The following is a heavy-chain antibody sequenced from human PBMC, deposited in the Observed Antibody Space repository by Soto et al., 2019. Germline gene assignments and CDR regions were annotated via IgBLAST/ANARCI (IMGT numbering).Heavy chain of an antibody. J-gene: IGHJ4*02. CDR3: ASVDGYYDPDFDC. Sequence: QVPLVQSGPRVKNPGAPAKVPSKSSGYTFTTYGTSGVRQAPGHGLEWMGRFSAYNGNTNYAQKLQGRVTTTTDTATSTAYMELRSLSSDDTAVYYCASVDGYYDPDFDCWGQGAMVTVAS. CDR2: FSAYNGNT. D-gene: IGHD4-17*01. CDR1: GYTFTTYG. V-gene: IGHV1-18*01.